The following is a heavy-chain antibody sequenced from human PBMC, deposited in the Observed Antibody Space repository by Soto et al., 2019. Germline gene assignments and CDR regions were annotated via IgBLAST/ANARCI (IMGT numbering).Heavy chain of an antibody. J-gene: IGHJ2*01. CDR2: ISAYNGNT. D-gene: IGHD3-22*01. Sequence: AAVKVSCKASGYTFTSYGISWVRQAPGQGLEWMGWISAYNGNTNYAQKLQGRVTMTTDTSTSTAYMELRSLRSDDTAVYYCARDYYDSSGYYLGRYFDLWGRGTLVTVSS. V-gene: IGHV1-18*04. CDR1: GYTFTSYG. CDR3: ARDYYDSSGYYLGRYFDL.